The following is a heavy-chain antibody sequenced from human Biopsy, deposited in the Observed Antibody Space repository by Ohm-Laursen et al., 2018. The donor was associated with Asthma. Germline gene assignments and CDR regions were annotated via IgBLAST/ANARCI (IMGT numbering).Heavy chain of an antibody. CDR2: LYYSGSA. J-gene: IGHJ4*02. D-gene: IGHD6-19*01. CDR3: ASSGGYYFPH. Sequence: SETLSLTCSVSGVSMKTYYWSWIRQPPGKGLGWIGSLYYSGSANYNPSLKSRVTISLDMSKSQFSLKLNSVSAADTAIYYCASSGGYYFPHWGQGTLVTVPS. CDR1: GVSMKTYY. V-gene: IGHV4-59*01.